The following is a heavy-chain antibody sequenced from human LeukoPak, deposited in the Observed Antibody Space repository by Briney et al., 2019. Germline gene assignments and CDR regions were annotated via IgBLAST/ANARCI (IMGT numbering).Heavy chain of an antibody. CDR2: ISSSGSTI. J-gene: IGHJ6*03. Sequence: PGGSLRLSCAASGFTFSSYEMNWVRQAPGKGLEWVSYISSSGSTIYYADSVKGRFTISRDNAKNSLYLQMNGLRAEDTAVYYCARVANYCSSTSCQYYYYMDVWGKGTTVTISS. D-gene: IGHD2-2*01. CDR1: GFTFSSYE. CDR3: ARVANYCSSTSCQYYYYMDV. V-gene: IGHV3-48*03.